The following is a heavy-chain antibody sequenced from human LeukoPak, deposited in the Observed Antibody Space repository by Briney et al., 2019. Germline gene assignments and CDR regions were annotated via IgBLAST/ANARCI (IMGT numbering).Heavy chain of an antibody. CDR2: ISYDGSNK. Sequence: PGGSLRLSCAASGFTFSSYAMPWVRQAPGKGLEWVAVISYDGSNKYYADSVKGRFTISRDNSKNTLYLQMNSLRAEDTAVYYCAKSILERYCSSTSCYTDYYYYGMDVWGQGTTVTVSS. D-gene: IGHD2-2*02. J-gene: IGHJ6*02. V-gene: IGHV3-30-3*02. CDR1: GFTFSSYA. CDR3: AKSILERYCSSTSCYTDYYYYGMDV.